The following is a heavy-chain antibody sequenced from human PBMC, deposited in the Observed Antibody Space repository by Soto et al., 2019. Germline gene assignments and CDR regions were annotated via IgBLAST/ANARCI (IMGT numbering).Heavy chain of an antibody. Sequence: QVQLVQSGAEVKKPGSSVKVSCKASGGTFSSYTISWVRQAPGQGLEWMGRIIPILGIANYAQKFQGRVTITADKCTSTTYLELSSLRSEDTAVYYCARAADDCGGDCSHWYFDLWGRGTLVTVSS. CDR2: IIPILGIA. D-gene: IGHD2-21*02. CDR3: ARAADDCGGDCSHWYFDL. J-gene: IGHJ2*01. CDR1: GGTFSSYT. V-gene: IGHV1-69*02.